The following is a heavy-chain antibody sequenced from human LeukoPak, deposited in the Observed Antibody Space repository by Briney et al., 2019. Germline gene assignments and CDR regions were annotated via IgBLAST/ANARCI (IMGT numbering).Heavy chain of an antibody. J-gene: IGHJ3*02. CDR3: ARGSDYDSSGYAQHDAFDI. Sequence: GGSVRLSCAASGFTVSSNYMSWVRQAPGKGLEWVSVIYSGGSTYYADSVKGRFTISRDNSKNTLYLQMNSLRAEDTAVYYCARGSDYDSSGYAQHDAFDIWGQGTMGTVSS. V-gene: IGHV3-66*01. CDR1: GFTVSSNY. CDR2: IYSGGST. D-gene: IGHD3-22*01.